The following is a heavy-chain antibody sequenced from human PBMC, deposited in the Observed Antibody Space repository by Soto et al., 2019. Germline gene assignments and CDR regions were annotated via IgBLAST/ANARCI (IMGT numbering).Heavy chain of an antibody. J-gene: IGHJ3*01. CDR3: ARDSRVGANSDACDV. D-gene: IGHD1-26*01. Sequence: GQLVQSGAEVKKPGASVKVSCKASGYRFDSFGISWVRQAPGQGLEWMGRVNAHNHITKYAQKFQGRVTITRDTSTSTDYMEVMSLTSDDTAVYYCARDSRVGANSDACDVWGQGTMVTVSS. CDR1: GYRFDSFG. CDR2: VNAHNHIT. V-gene: IGHV1-18*01.